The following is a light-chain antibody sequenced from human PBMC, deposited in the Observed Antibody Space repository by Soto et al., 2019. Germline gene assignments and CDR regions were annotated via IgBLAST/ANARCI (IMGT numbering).Light chain of an antibody. V-gene: IGLV2-8*01. CDR3: SSYAGSDYYV. Sequence: QSALTQPPSASGSPGQSVTISCTGTSSDVGGYNYVSWYQQHPGKAPKLMIYEVSKRPSGVPDRFSGSKSGTTASLTVSGLHAEDEADYYCSSYAGSDYYVFGTGTKLTVL. J-gene: IGLJ1*01. CDR1: SSDVGGYNY. CDR2: EVS.